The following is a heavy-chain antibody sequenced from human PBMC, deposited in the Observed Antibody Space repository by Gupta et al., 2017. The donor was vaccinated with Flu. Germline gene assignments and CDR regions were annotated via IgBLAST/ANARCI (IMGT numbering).Heavy chain of an antibody. D-gene: IGHD6-13*01. J-gene: IGHJ4*02. Sequence: QVQLVQSGAEVKKPGASVKVSCKASGYTFTGYYMHWMRPAPGQGLEWMGWINPNSGGTNYAQKFQGWVTMTRDTSISTAYMELSRLRSDDTAVYYCARAMKFRGWYSSSWYDYWGQGTLVTVSS. CDR3: ARAMKFRGWYSSSWYDY. CDR2: INPNSGGT. V-gene: IGHV1-2*04. CDR1: GYTFTGYY.